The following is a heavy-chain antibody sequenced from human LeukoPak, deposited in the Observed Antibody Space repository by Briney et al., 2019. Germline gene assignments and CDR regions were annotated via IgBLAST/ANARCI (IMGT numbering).Heavy chain of an antibody. CDR1: GGSISSSSYY. CDR3: ARHEGAAAADADYFDY. D-gene: IGHD6-13*01. Sequence: SETLSFTCTVSGGSISSSSYYWGWIRQPPGKGLEWIGSIYYSGSTYYNPSLKSRVTISVDTSKNQFSLKLSSVTAADTAVYYCARHEGAAAADADYFDYWGQGTLVTVSS. V-gene: IGHV4-39*01. J-gene: IGHJ4*02. CDR2: IYYSGST.